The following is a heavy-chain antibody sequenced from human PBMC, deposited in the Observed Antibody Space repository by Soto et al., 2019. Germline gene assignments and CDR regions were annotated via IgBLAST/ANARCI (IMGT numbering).Heavy chain of an antibody. CDR1: GDTFKNSV. CDR3: VAELDFGKLSVV. V-gene: IGHV1-69*01. Sequence: QVQLVQSGVEVKKPGSSVRVSCKASGDTFKNSVISWVRQAPGQGLEWMGGTIPLFGTTDYAQKFQGRLTMTPDESTTTAYMEVSRLTSEDTAVYYCVAELDFGKLSVVWGQGTMVIVSS. D-gene: IGHD3-10*01. J-gene: IGHJ3*01. CDR2: TIPLFGTT.